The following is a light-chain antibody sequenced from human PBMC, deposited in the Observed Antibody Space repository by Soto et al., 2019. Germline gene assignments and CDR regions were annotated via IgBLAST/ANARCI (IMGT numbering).Light chain of an antibody. Sequence: DIQLSQSPSSLSASVGDRVTMTCRASKRISSYLNWYQQKPGKAPELLVYGAYTLQTGVPSRFSGSGSGTDFTLTISSLQPEDFATYYCQQSYSLPFFTFGPGSKVDI. J-gene: IGKJ3*01. CDR3: QQSYSLPFFT. CDR2: GAY. V-gene: IGKV1-39*01. CDR1: KRISSY.